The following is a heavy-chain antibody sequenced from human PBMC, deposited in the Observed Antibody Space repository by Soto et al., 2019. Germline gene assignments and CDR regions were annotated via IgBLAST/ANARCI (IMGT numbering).Heavy chain of an antibody. V-gene: IGHV3-53*01. D-gene: IGHD4-17*01. CDR3: ARDYGDYPYGYFDL. CDR1: GFTVSTHY. Sequence: EVQLVESGGGLIQPGGSLRLSCAASGFTVSTHYMNWVRQAPGKGLEWVSIIYSGGTTYYAGSVTGRFTISRDNSRNTLHLQMNSLRAEDTAVYYCARDYGDYPYGYFDLWGRGTLLTVPS. CDR2: IYSGGTT. J-gene: IGHJ2*01.